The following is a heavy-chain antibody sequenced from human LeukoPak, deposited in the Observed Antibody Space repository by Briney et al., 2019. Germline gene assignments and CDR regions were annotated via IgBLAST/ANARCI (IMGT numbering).Heavy chain of an antibody. CDR2: ISSSSSYI. CDR1: GFTFSSYS. D-gene: IGHD5-24*01. CDR3: ARGGEMATIYGVAWESYYFDY. V-gene: IGHV3-21*01. J-gene: IGHJ4*02. Sequence: GGSLRLSCAASGFTFSSYSMNWVRQAPGKGLEWVSSISSSSSYIYYADSVKGRFTISRDNAKNSLYLQMNSLRAEDTAVYYCARGGEMATIYGVAWESYYFDYWGQGTLVTVSS.